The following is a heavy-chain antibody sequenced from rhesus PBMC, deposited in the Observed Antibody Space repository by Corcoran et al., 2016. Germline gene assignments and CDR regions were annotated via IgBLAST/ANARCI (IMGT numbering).Heavy chain of an antibody. V-gene: IGHV4-80*01. Sequence: QVQLQESGPGLVKPSETLSLTSSVSGASTNTSWCHLISQSTGKGPQWIGEINGNSANTNYNPALESRVTISTDASKNQFSLKLTSVTAADTAVYYCAREGGGFDFWGQGVPVTVSS. J-gene: IGHJ4*01. CDR1: GASTNTSW. D-gene: IGHD1-44*02. CDR3: AREGGGFDF. CDR2: INGNSANT.